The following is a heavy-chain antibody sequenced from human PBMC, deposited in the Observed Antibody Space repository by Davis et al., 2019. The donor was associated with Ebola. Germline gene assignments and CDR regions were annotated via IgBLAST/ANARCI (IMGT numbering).Heavy chain of an antibody. CDR1: GFNFDSYA. CDR3: AKTDASGHYPVDY. Sequence: GGSLRLSCAASGFNFDSYAMHWVRQPPGKGLEWVSLISWDGGGTYYADSVKGRFTISRDNSKDSLYLQMNSLRAEDSALYYCAKTDASGHYPVDYWGQGTLVTVSS. D-gene: IGHD3-22*01. V-gene: IGHV3-43D*03. J-gene: IGHJ4*02. CDR2: ISWDGGGT.